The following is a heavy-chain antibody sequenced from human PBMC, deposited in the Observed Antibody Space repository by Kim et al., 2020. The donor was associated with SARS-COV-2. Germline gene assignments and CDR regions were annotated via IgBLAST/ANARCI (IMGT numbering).Heavy chain of an antibody. V-gene: IGHV3-48*02. J-gene: IGHJ4*02. Sequence: DSVKGRFTISRDNAKNSLYLQMNSLRDEDTAVYYCARDPTQAVAGHPLDYWGQGTLVTVSS. CDR3: ARDPTQAVAGHPLDY. D-gene: IGHD6-19*01.